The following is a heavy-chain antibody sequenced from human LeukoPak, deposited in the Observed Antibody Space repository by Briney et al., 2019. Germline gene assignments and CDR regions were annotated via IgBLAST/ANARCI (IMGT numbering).Heavy chain of an antibody. V-gene: IGHV3-74*01. CDR1: GFTFSSDW. CDR2: INSDGSST. CDR3: SRGDDYGDYVRD. J-gene: IGHJ4*02. D-gene: IGHD4-17*01. Sequence: GGSLRLSCAASGFTFSSDWMHWVRQAQGKGLVLVSRINSDGSSTSYADSVKGRFTISRDNAKNTLYLEMNSLRAEDTAVYYCSRGDDYGDYVRDWGQGTLVTVSS.